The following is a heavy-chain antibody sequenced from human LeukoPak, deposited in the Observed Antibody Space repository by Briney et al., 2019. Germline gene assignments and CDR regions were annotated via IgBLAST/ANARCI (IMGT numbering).Heavy chain of an antibody. D-gene: IGHD3-10*01. Sequence: PGRSLRPSCAASGFTFSSYAMHWVRQAPGKGLEWVAVISYDGSNKYYADSVKGRFTISRDNSKNTLYLQMNSLRAEDTAVYYCASDRVLLWFGELNYWGQGTLVTVSS. CDR1: GFTFSSYA. CDR2: ISYDGSNK. V-gene: IGHV3-30-3*01. J-gene: IGHJ4*02. CDR3: ASDRVLLWFGELNY.